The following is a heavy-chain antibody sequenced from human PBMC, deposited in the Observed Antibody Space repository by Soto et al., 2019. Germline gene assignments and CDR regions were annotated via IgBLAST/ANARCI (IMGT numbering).Heavy chain of an antibody. CDR2: INHSGST. CDR1: GGSLSGYY. J-gene: IGHJ5*02. V-gene: IGHV4-34*01. Sequence: QVQLQQWGAGLLKPSETLSLTCAVYGGSLSGYYWSWIRQPPGKGLEWIGEINHSGSTNYNPSLKSRVPRSVDTSNNHCSLTLISVTAADTAVYYCARSGWFPDWFDPWGQGTLVTVSS. D-gene: IGHD6-19*01. CDR3: ARSGWFPDWFDP.